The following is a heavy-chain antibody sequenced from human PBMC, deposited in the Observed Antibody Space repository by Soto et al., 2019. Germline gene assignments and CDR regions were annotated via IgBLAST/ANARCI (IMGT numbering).Heavy chain of an antibody. J-gene: IGHJ4*02. D-gene: IGHD3-9*01. Sequence: SETLSLTCAVSGGSMSRTNWWSWVRQSPGKGLEWIGEIFHSGNTNYNLSLKSRVAMSVDKSQNRFSLKLSSVTAADTAVYYCARVGNYDILTGYKYFDYWGQGTLVTVSS. CDR1: GGSMSRTNW. CDR2: IFHSGNT. V-gene: IGHV4-4*02. CDR3: ARVGNYDILTGYKYFDY.